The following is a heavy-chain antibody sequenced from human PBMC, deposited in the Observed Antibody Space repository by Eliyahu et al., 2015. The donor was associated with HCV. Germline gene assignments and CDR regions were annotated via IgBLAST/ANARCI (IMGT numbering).Heavy chain of an antibody. CDR3: ARDSGGYLDAFDI. D-gene: IGHD2-15*01. J-gene: IGHJ3*02. Sequence: QVQLVQSGAEVKKPGSSVKVSCKASGGTFSSYTISWVRQAPGQGLEWMGRIIPILGIANYAQKFQGRVTITADKSTSTAYMELSSLRSEDTAVYYCARDSGGYLDAFDIWGQGTMVTVSS. V-gene: IGHV1-69*08. CDR2: IIPILGIA. CDR1: GGTFSSYT.